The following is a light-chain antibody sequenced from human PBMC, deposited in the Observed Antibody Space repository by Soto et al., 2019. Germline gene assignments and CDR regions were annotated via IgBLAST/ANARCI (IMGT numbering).Light chain of an antibody. J-gene: IGKJ4*01. V-gene: IGKV3-11*01. CDR1: QSVSTS. CDR2: DAS. CDR3: QQRSNWPLLS. Sequence: EIVLPQSPATLSLSTGERATLSCRASQSVSTSLAWYQQKPGQAPRLLIYDASKRATGISARFSGSGSGTDFTLTISSLEPEDFAVYYCQQRSNWPLLSFGGGTKVEIK.